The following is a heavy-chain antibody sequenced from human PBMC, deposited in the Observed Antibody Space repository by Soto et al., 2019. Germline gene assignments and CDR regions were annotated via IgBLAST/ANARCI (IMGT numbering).Heavy chain of an antibody. V-gene: IGHV3-21*01. D-gene: IGHD2-15*01. Sequence: GVSLRLSCISSGFTFRTYTMNWVRQAPGKGLEWVSGIRGFSPYTFYAESVKGRFTISRDNAKNSLYLQMNSLRAEDTAVYYCARDRGYDAHDYYYNAMDVWGQGTTVTVSS. CDR2: IRGFSPYT. CDR1: GFTFRTYT. J-gene: IGHJ6*02. CDR3: ARDRGYDAHDYYYNAMDV.